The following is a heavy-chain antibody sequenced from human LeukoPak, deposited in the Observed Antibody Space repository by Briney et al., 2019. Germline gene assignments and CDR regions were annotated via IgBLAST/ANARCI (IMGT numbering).Heavy chain of an antibody. J-gene: IGHJ4*02. D-gene: IGHD6-19*01. CDR3: ASLRSGWYGDY. CDR2: IYSGGST. V-gene: IGHV3-66*01. CDR1: GFTVSSNY. Sequence: GGSLRLSWAASGFTVSSNYMSWVRQAPGKGLEWVSVIYSGGSTHYADSVKGRFTISRDNSKNTLYLQMNSLRAEDTAVYYCASLRSGWYGDYWGQGTLVTVSS.